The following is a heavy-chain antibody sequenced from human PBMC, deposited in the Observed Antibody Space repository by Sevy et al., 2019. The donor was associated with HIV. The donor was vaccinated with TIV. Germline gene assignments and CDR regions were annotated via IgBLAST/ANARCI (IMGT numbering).Heavy chain of an antibody. CDR3: ATTKDYYESSGCPFDY. D-gene: IGHD3-22*01. V-gene: IGHV1-24*01. Sequence: ASVKVSCKVSGYSLTGLSMHWVRQAPGKGFEWMGSFDPEDGERIHAQKLEGRVTMTEDTSADTAYMELNSLRFEDTAVYYCATTKDYYESSGCPFDYWGQGTLVTVSS. J-gene: IGHJ4*02. CDR2: FDPEDGER. CDR1: GYSLTGLS.